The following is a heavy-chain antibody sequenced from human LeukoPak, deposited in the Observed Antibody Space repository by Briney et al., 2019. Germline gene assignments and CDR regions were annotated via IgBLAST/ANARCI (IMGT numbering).Heavy chain of an antibody. D-gene: IGHD6-6*01. V-gene: IGHV3-7*01. Sequence: GGSLRLSCAASGFTFSTYWMTWVRQAPGKGLGWVANIKQDGSDKYYVDSVKGRFTISRDNAKNSLYLQMNSLRAEDTAVYYCARFRYSSSAFDYWGQGTLVTVSS. CDR3: ARFRYSSSAFDY. J-gene: IGHJ4*02. CDR2: IKQDGSDK. CDR1: GFTFSTYW.